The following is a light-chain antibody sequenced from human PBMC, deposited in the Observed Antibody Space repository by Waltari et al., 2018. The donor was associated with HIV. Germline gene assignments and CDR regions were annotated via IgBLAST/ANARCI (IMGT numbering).Light chain of an antibody. CDR1: QSVSSL. V-gene: IGKV3-11*01. J-gene: IGKJ4*01. CDR2: DAS. Sequence: ENVLTQSPATLSLSPGERATLSCRASQSVSSLLAWYQQKPGQAPRLLIDDASNRATGTPPRFSGSGSGTDFTLSISSLEPEDFAVYYCQQRSSWPLTFGGGTKVEIK. CDR3: QQRSSWPLT.